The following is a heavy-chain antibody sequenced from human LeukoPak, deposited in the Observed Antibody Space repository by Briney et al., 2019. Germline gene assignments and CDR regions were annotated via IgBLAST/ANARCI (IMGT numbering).Heavy chain of an antibody. D-gene: IGHD2-15*01. Sequence: GGSLRLSCAASGFTFSSYGMHWVRPAPGKGLEWVAVISYDGSNKYYADSVKGRFTISRDNSKNSLYLQMNSLRAEDTAVYYCARWMGTPAYYFDYWGQGTLVTVSS. CDR3: ARWMGTPAYYFDY. V-gene: IGHV3-30*03. CDR2: ISYDGSNK. J-gene: IGHJ4*02. CDR1: GFTFSSYG.